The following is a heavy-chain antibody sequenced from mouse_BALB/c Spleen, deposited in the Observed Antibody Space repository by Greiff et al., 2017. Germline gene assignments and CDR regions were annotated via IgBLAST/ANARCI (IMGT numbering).Heavy chain of an antibody. CDR1: GYTFTDYW. V-gene: IGHV1-69*01. D-gene: IGHD3-2*01. Sequence: VHLQQPGAELVMPGASVKMSCKASGYTFTDYWMHWVKQRPGQGLEWIGAIDTSDSYTSYNQKFKGKATLTVDESSSTAYMQLSSLTSEDSAVYYCAKGDSSVSLDYWGQGTSVTVSS. CDR2: IDTSDSYT. CDR3: AKGDSSVSLDY. J-gene: IGHJ4*01.